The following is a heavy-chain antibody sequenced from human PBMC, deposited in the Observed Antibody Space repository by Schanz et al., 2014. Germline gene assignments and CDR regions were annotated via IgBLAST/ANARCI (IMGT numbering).Heavy chain of an antibody. V-gene: IGHV1-18*01. CDR2: INAHTGNT. CDR1: GYIFGSHG. J-gene: IGHJ4*02. Sequence: QLMQSGSEVRKPGASVKVSCKASGYIFGSHGMTWVRQAPGQGPELMGWINAHTGNTQYAQKFQGRVNMTRDTSTSTSYMELRSLTSDDTAVYYCARDVPINDYWGQGTPVTVSS. CDR3: ARDVPINDY. D-gene: IGHD2-2*01.